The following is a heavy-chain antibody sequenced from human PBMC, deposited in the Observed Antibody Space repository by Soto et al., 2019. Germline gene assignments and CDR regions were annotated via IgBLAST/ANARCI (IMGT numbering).Heavy chain of an antibody. CDR1: GGTLNSVIYYP. Sequence: GPSVKVSSKASGGTLNSVIYYPVNWVRQAPGQGLEWMGGIVPNIGTANYGQKFQGRVTITADKSTGTVYMELSNLTSEDTALYFCGRRDMSGFLRYSALWGQGTLVPVSS. J-gene: IGHJ1*01. CDR3: GRRDMSGFLRYSAL. D-gene: IGHD3-3*01. V-gene: IGHV1-69*06. CDR2: IVPNIGTA.